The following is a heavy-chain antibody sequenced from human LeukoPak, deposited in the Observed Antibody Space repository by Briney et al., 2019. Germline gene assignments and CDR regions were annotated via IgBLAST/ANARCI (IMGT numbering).Heavy chain of an antibody. J-gene: IGHJ3*02. CDR1: GFTFSSYA. V-gene: IGHV3-23*01. Sequence: PGGSLRLSCAASGFTFSSYAMTWVRQAPGKGLEWVSAISGSGGSTYYADSVKGRFTISRDNSKNTLYLQMNSLRAEDTAVYYCAKGPRRWDIVVVPAAMTAFDIWGQGTMVTVSS. CDR3: AKGPRRWDIVVVPAAMTAFDI. D-gene: IGHD2-2*01. CDR2: ISGSGGST.